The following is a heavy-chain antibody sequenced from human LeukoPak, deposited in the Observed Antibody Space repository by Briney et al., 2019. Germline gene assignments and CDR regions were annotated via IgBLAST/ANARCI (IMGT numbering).Heavy chain of an antibody. D-gene: IGHD5-12*01. CDR2: ISSNSRFI. Sequence: GGSLRLSCAASGFSISSHSMNWVRQAPGKGLEWVSSISSNSRFIYYPDSLEGRITVSRDNAKNSLFLQMNGLRAEDTAVYYCAKSLTASVDCFDPWGQGTLVTVSS. V-gene: IGHV3-21*01. J-gene: IGHJ5*02. CDR1: GFSISSHS. CDR3: AKSLTASVDCFDP.